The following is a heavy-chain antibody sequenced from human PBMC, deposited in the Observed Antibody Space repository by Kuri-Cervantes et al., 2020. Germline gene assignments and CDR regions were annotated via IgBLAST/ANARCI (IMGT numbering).Heavy chain of an antibody. D-gene: IGHD3-16*01. CDR2: INAGNGNT. Sequence: ASVKVSCKASGYTFTSYAMHWVRQAPGQRLEWMGWINAGNGNTKYSQKFQGRVTMIIETSTSTAYKELRSLRSDDTAVYYCTGDIFRGSGAYGWSQGTLVTVSS. CDR1: GYTFTSYA. J-gene: IGHJ4*02. CDR3: TGDIFRGSGAYG. V-gene: IGHV1-3*01.